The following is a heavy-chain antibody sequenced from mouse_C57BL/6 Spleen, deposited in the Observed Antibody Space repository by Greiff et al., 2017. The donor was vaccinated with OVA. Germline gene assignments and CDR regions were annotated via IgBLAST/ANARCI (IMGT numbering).Heavy chain of an antibody. CDR3: AREELLCLAY. CDR2: IYPGSGNT. CDR1: GYTFTDYY. V-gene: IGHV1-76*01. Sequence: QVQLQQSGAELVRPGASVKLSCKASGYTFTDYYINWVKQRPGQGLEWIARIYPGSGNTYYNEKFKGKATLTAEKSSSTAYMQLSSLTSEDSAVYFCAREELLCLAYWGQGTTLTVSS. D-gene: IGHD2-1*01. J-gene: IGHJ2*01.